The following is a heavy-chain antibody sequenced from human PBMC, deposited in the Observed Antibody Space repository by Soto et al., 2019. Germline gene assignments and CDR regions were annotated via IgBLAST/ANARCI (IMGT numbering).Heavy chain of an antibody. J-gene: IGHJ3*01. CDR2: ISGPGGST. V-gene: IGHV3-23*01. CDR1: ESTVRDSI. Sequence: SLKLSSATSESTVRDSITGWVRQAPVKGLEWVSAISGPGGSTYYSDSVKGRFTISRDNSENTVYLQMNSVRAEDTALYHCANSARGDGYLKSFDV. D-gene: IGHD5-12*01. CDR3: ANSARGDGYLKSFDV.